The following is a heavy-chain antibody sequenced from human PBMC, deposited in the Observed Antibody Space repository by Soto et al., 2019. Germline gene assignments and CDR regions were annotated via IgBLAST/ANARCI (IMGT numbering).Heavy chain of an antibody. D-gene: IGHD6-6*01. V-gene: IGHV4-59*01. J-gene: IGHJ4*02. CDR3: ARDRAARRVGYYFDY. CDR2: IYYSGST. CDR1: GGSISSYY. Sequence: PSETLSLTCTVSGGSISSYYWSWIRQPPGKGLEWIGYIYYSGSTNYNPPLKSRVTISVDTSKNQFSLKLSSVTAADTAVYYCARDRAARRVGYYFDYWGQGTLVTVSS.